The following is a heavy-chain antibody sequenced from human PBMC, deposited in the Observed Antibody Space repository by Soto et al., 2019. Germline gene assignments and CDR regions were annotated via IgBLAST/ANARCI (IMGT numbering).Heavy chain of an antibody. D-gene: IGHD3-22*01. CDR2: ISSSGSTI. CDR3: ARDQREEGYYYDSSGPRDASTQFDY. J-gene: IGHJ4*02. CDR1: GFTFSDYY. V-gene: IGHV3-11*01. Sequence: PGGSLRLSCAASGFTFSDYYMSWIRQAPGKGLEWVSCISSSGSTIYYADSVKGRFTISRDNAKNSLYLQMNSLRAEDTAVYYCARDQREEGYYYDSSGPRDASTQFDYWGQGTLVTVSS.